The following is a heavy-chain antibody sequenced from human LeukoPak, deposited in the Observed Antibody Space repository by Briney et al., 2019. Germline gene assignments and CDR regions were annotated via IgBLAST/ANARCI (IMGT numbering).Heavy chain of an antibody. CDR2: INPNSGGT. D-gene: IGHD3-22*01. CDR3: ARDYYDSSGPDDDAFDI. CDR1: GYTFTGYY. V-gene: IGHV1-2*06. J-gene: IGHJ3*02. Sequence: ASVKVSCKASGYTFTGYYMHWVRQAPGQGLEWMGRINPNSGGTNYAQKFQGRVTMTRDTSISTAYMELSRLRSDDTAVCYCARDYYDSSGPDDDAFDIWGQGTMVTVSS.